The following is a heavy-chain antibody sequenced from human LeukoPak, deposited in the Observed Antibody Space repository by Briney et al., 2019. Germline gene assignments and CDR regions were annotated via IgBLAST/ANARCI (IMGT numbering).Heavy chain of an antibody. J-gene: IGHJ4*02. V-gene: IGHV4-39*01. Sequence: SETRSLTCTVSGGSISSSSYYWGWIRQPPGKGLEWIGSIYYSGSTYYNPSLKSRVTISVDTSKNQFSLKVSSVTAADTAVYYCARRARGYSGYDYFDYWGQGTLVTVSS. CDR2: IYYSGST. CDR3: ARRARGYSGYDYFDY. CDR1: GGSISSSSYY. D-gene: IGHD5-12*01.